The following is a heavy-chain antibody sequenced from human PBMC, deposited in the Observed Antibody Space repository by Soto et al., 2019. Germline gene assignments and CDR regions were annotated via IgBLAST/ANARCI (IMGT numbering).Heavy chain of an antibody. CDR3: AGGRENNSDHHFGLLFDS. V-gene: IGHV4-59*01. J-gene: IGHJ4*02. CDR2: VHHTGNT. CDR1: GDSIRDSF. Sequence: SETLSLTCSVSGDSIRDSFWSWVRQPPGKGLEWIGLVHHTGNTNYNPSLETRVTMLVDTSANHFSLTLTSVTPADTAIYYCAGGRENNSDHHFGLLFDSGAQEPLAPVPS. D-gene: IGHD3-22*01.